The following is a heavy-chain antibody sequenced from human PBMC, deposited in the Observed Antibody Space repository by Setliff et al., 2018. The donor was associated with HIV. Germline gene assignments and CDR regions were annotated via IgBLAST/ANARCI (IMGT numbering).Heavy chain of an antibody. D-gene: IGHD7-27*01. CDR2: IHFGGST. V-gene: IGHV4-39*01. Sequence: SETLSLTCTVSGASSDSYYWGWVRQPPGKGLEWIGNIHFGGSTYYSPSLRGRVTIAVGTSKQQFFLSLTSVTVADTAIYYCARPSLGIGGGSMFDYWGQGVLVTVSS. CDR3: ARPSLGIGGGSMFDY. CDR1: GASSDSYY. J-gene: IGHJ4*02.